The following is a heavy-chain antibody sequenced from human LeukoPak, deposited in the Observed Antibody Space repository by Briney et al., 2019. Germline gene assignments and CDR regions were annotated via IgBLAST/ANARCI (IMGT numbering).Heavy chain of an antibody. CDR1: GYTFTSYG. Sequence: ASVKVSCMASGYTFTSYGISWVRQAAGQGLEGMGWISAYNGNKNYAQKLQGRVTMTTDTSTRTAYMELRSLRSDDTAVYYCARDINSEQQRVYYYYYGMDVWGQGTTVTVSS. V-gene: IGHV1-18*01. CDR2: ISAYNGNK. D-gene: IGHD6-13*01. J-gene: IGHJ6*02. CDR3: ARDINSEQQRVYYYYYGMDV.